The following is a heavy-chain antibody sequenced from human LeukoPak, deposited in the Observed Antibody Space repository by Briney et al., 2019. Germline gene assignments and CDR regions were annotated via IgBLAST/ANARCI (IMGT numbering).Heavy chain of an antibody. CDR3: ARVTAYYYDSSGTTGAFDI. Sequence: GASVKVSCKASGYTFTSYDINWLRQATGQGLEWMGWMNPNSGNTGYAQKFQGRVTMTRNTSISTAYMELSSLRSEDTAVYYCARVTAYYYDSSGTTGAFDIWGQGTMVTVSS. CDR1: GYTFTSYD. D-gene: IGHD3-22*01. CDR2: MNPNSGNT. J-gene: IGHJ3*02. V-gene: IGHV1-8*01.